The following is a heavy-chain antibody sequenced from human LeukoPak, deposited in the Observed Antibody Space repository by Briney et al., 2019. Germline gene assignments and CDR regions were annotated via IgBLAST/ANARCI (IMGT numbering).Heavy chain of an antibody. CDR3: ARAYMTATRHFDS. J-gene: IGHJ4*02. D-gene: IGHD2-21*02. Sequence: SVKVSCKASGYTFTGYYMHWVRQAPGQGLEWMGGIIPIFGTPHYAQKFQDRVTTTADASTSTAYMELSSLRSEDTAVYYCARAYMTATRHFDSWGQGTLVTVSS. CDR2: IIPIFGTP. V-gene: IGHV1-69*13. CDR1: GYTFTGYY.